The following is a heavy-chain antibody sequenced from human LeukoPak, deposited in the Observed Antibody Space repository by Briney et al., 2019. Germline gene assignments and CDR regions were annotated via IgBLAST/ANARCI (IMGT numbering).Heavy chain of an antibody. Sequence: GESLKISSKGSGYSFTTYYIGWVRQMPGKGLEWMGIIYPGDSDTRYSPSFQGQVSISADKSISTAYLQWGSLKASDTALYYCARRGSSGWYGSGYFDYWGQGTLVTVSS. V-gene: IGHV5-51*01. CDR3: ARRGSSGWYGSGYFDY. CDR2: IYPGDSDT. CDR1: GYSFTTYY. D-gene: IGHD6-19*01. J-gene: IGHJ4*02.